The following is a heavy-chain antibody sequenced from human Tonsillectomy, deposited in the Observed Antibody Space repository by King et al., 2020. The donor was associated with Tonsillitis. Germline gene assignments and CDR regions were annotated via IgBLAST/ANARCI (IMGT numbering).Heavy chain of an antibody. CDR3: ARDHEDTGPTAFDP. Sequence: VQLQQSGPGLVKPSQTLSLTCAISGDSVSSNRAAWNWIRQSPSRGLEWLGRTFYRSKWYKDYAVAVKSRITINPDTSRNQFSLQLNSVTHEDTAVYYCARDHEDTGPTAFDPWGQGTLVTVSS. CDR1: GDSVSSNRAA. J-gene: IGHJ5*02. CDR2: TFYRSKWYK. D-gene: IGHD5-18*01. V-gene: IGHV6-1*01.